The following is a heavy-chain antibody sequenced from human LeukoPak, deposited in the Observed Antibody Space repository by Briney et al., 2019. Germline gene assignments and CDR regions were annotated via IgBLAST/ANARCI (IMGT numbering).Heavy chain of an antibody. V-gene: IGHV4-4*02. D-gene: IGHD2-15*01. CDR1: GFTFSTYSM. Sequence: GSLRLSCAASGFTFSTYSMNWVGQAPGKGLEWIGEIWHSGSTNYNPSLKSRVTMSVDKSKNQFSLKLNSVTAADTAVYYCATTLGYCGGGSCHNWGQGTLVTVSS. CDR2: IWHSGST. J-gene: IGHJ4*02. CDR3: ATTLGYCGGGSCHN.